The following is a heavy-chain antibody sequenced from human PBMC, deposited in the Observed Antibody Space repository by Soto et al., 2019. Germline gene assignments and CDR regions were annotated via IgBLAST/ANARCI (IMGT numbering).Heavy chain of an antibody. J-gene: IGHJ6*02. CDR1: GDSVSSNSAA. CDR2: TYYRSKWYN. CDR3: ARAPAGQLVHFRFHYYGMDV. D-gene: IGHD6-13*01. Sequence: SQTLSLTCAISGDSVSSNSAAWNWIRQSPSRGLEWLGRTYYRSKWYNDYAVSVKSRITINPDTSKNQFSLQLNSVTPEDTAVYSSARAPAGQLVHFRFHYYGMDVWGQGNTVTV. V-gene: IGHV6-1*01.